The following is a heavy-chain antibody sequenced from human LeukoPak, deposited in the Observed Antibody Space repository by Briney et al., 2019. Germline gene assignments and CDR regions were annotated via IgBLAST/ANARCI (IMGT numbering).Heavy chain of an antibody. CDR1: GFTVSSNY. J-gene: IGHJ6*02. V-gene: IGHV3-53*04. CDR2: IYSGGGA. D-gene: IGHD6-13*01. Sequence: GGSLRLPCAASGFTVSSNYMSWVRQAPGKGLEWVSVIYSGGGAYYADSVRGRFTISRHNSKNTLYLQMNSLRAEDTGVYYCARDSRSIAAAGTSYYYGMDVWGQGTTVTVSS. CDR3: ARDSRSIAAAGTSYYYGMDV.